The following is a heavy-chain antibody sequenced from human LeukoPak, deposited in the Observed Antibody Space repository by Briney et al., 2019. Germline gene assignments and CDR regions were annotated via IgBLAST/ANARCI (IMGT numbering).Heavy chain of an antibody. D-gene: IGHD7-27*01. V-gene: IGHV4-34*01. Sequence: SETLSLTCAVYGGSFSGYYWSWIRQPPGKGLEWIGEINHSGSTNYNPSLKSRVTISVDTSKNQFSLKLSSVTAADTAVYYCARGRTNWGSSYLDYWGQGTLVTVSS. CDR1: GGSFSGYY. CDR3: ARGRTNWGSSYLDY. J-gene: IGHJ4*02. CDR2: INHSGST.